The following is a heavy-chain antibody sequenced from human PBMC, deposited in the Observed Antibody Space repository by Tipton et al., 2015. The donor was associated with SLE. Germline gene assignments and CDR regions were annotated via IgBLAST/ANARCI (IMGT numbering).Heavy chain of an antibody. CDR3: ARLSPLWFGEYTEY. CDR2: THYSGTT. Sequence: TLSLTCIVSGGSITTTPYYWGWIRQSPEKGLEWIGSTHYSGTTYYNPSLASRVTMSMDTSKNEFSLNLRSVTATDTAVYYCARLSPLWFGEYTEYWGQGTLVTVTS. CDR1: GGSITTTPYY. V-gene: IGHV4-39*01. D-gene: IGHD3-10*01. J-gene: IGHJ4*02.